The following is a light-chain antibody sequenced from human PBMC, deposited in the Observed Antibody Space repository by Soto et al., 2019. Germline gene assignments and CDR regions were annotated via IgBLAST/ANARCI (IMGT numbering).Light chain of an antibody. CDR2: DVN. CDR3: TSYTTSSTLGV. V-gene: IGLV2-14*01. J-gene: IGLJ3*02. Sequence: QSVLTQPASVSGSPGQSITISCTGTSSDVGSYNYVSWYQQRPGKAPKLIIYDVNNRPSGVSTRFSGSKSGNTASLTISGLQTEDEADYYCTSYTTSSTLGVFGGGTKLTVL. CDR1: SSDVGSYNY.